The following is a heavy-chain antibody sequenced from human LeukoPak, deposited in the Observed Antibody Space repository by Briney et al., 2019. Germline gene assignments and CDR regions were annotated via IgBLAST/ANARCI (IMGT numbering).Heavy chain of an antibody. V-gene: IGHV3-48*01. J-gene: IGHJ3*02. CDR2: ISSSSSTI. CDR3: ARERGEGLLWFGELLNDAFDI. Sequence: PGGSLRLSCAASGFTFSSYSMNWVRQAPGKGLEWVSYISSSSSTIYYADSVKGRFTISRDNAKNSLYLQMNSLRAEDTAVYYCARERGEGLLWFGELLNDAFDIWGQGTMVTVSS. CDR1: GFTFSSYS. D-gene: IGHD3-10*01.